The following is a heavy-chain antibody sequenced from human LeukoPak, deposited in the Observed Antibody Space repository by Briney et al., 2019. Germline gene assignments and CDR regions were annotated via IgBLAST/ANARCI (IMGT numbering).Heavy chain of an antibody. D-gene: IGHD4-11*01. V-gene: IGHV3-30*19. Sequence: PGGTLRLSCAASGFTYHNFGMHWVRQPPAQGLEGLTFIQYDGNNKNYADAVKGGFTISRDNSKNTLYLQQNSLRTEDTAVYYCARDYYSNYDVGFWGQGTLVTVSS. CDR1: GFTYHNFG. CDR3: ARDYYSNYDVGF. J-gene: IGHJ4*02. CDR2: IQYDGNNK.